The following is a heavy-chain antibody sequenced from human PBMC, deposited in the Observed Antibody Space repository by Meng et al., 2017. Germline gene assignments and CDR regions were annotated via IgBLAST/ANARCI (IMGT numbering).Heavy chain of an antibody. D-gene: IGHD6-13*01. J-gene: IGHJ6*02. Sequence: GESLKISCAASGFTFSSYEMNWVRQAPGKGLEWVSYISSSGSTIYYADSVKGRFTISRDNAKNSLYLQMNRLRAEDTAVYYCARDQEGYSSSQSYYYYGMDVWGQGTTVTVSS. CDR3: ARDQEGYSSSQSYYYYGMDV. CDR1: GFTFSSYE. V-gene: IGHV3-48*03. CDR2: ISSSGSTI.